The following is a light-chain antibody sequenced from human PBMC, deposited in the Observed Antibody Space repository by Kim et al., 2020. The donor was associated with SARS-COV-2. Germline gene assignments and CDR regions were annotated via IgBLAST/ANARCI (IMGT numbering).Light chain of an antibody. CDR1: QSVANTY. V-gene: IGKV3-20*01. J-gene: IGKJ2*01. CDR3: QQYGTSLYT. Sequence: FSPGESATLSCRASQSVANTYLAWYQQKPGHAPSLLIYGASSRATGIPDRFSGSGSGTDFTLAISRLEPEDFAVDFCQQYGTSLYTFGQGTKLEI. CDR2: GAS.